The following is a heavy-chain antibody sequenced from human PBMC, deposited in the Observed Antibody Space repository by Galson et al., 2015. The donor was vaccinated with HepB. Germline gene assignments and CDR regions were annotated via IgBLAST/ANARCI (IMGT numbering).Heavy chain of an antibody. D-gene: IGHD3-16*02. CDR2: ISDSGGTT. Sequence: SLRLSCAASGFTFSNYAMSWVRQAPGKGLEWVSAISDSGGTTYYADSVRGRFTISRDNSKNTLFLQMNSLRAEDTAVYYCAKFGRTRPDNPFRSYQFLVYFDCWGQGTLVAVSS. CDR3: AKFGRTRPDNPFRSYQFLVYFDC. V-gene: IGHV3-23*01. CDR1: GFTFSNYA. J-gene: IGHJ4*02.